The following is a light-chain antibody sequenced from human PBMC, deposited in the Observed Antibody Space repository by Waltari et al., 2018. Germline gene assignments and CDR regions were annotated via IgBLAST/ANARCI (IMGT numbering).Light chain of an antibody. CDR1: KDIRKK. CDR3: QHYNNLPYT. V-gene: IGKV1-33*01. CDR2: DAS. J-gene: IGKJ2*01. Sequence: TCRASKDIRKKLSWFQERPGKAPKLLIYDASKLEAGVPSRFSGTGSGTDLSLTISSLQPEDSATYYCQHYNNLPYTFSRGTKLQIK.